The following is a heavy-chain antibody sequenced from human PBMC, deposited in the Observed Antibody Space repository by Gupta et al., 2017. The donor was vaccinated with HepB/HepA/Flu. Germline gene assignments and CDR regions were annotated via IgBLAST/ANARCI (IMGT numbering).Heavy chain of an antibody. Sequence: QAQLVESVGGVVQPGRSLTLSCAASGSTFSSYGMHWVRQAPGKGLERVADIWDDGKNKYYAESVKGRFTISRDNSKNTLYLQMNSLRAEDTAVYYCARDFPSDGAFDIWGQGTMVTVSS. V-gene: IGHV3-33*01. CDR1: GSTFSSYG. CDR2: IWDDGKNK. J-gene: IGHJ3*02. CDR3: ARDFPSDGAFDI.